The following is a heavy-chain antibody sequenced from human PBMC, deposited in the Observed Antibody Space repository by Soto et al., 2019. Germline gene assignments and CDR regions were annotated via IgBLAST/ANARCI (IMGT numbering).Heavy chain of an antibody. CDR3: AHTQLTTAANAFDV. CDR2: IYWVDDR. Sequence: QITLRESGPPLVKPTQALTLTCNFSGFSLTTLGAGVGWVRQPPGKALEWLALIYWVDDRQFSPSLKTRLTNTKDPAKNLAVLTMTNIDPVDTGTYYCAHTQLTTAANAFDVWGPGTIVTVSS. V-gene: IGHV2-5*02. CDR1: GFSLTTLGAG. J-gene: IGHJ3*01. D-gene: IGHD1-1*01.